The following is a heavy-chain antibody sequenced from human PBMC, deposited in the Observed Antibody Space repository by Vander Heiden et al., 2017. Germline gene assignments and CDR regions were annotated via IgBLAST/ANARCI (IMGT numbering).Heavy chain of an antibody. CDR1: GFTFSSYG. CDR2: ISYDGSNK. Sequence: QVQLVESGGGVVQPGRSLSLSCAASGFTFSSYGMHWVRQAPGKGLEWVAVISYDGSNKYYADSVKGRFTISRDNSKNTLYLQMNSLRAEDTAVYYCAKGKGIAEAGSFLAYFDYWGQGPWSPSPQ. J-gene: IGHJ4*02. V-gene: IGHV3-30*18. D-gene: IGHD6-19*01. CDR3: AKGKGIAEAGSFLAYFDY.